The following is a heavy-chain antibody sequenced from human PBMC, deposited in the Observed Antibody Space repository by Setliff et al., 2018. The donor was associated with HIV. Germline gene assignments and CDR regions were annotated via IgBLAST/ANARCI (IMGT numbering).Heavy chain of an antibody. J-gene: IGHJ4*02. CDR3: AREFSSSPFDQ. Sequence: SETLSLTCSVSGGSISSGSHYWGWIRQAPGKGLEWIGNIYYSGTTFYNPSLKSRVSISVDTSRNEFSLKLTSVTAADTAVYYCAREFSSSPFDQWGQGTLVTVSS. D-gene: IGHD6-6*01. V-gene: IGHV4-39*02. CDR2: IYYSGTT. CDR1: GGSISSGSHY.